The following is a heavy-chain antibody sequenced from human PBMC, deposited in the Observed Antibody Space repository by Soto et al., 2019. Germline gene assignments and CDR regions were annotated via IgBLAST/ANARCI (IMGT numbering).Heavy chain of an antibody. V-gene: IGHV5-51*01. CDR3: ARHPRIVATIYYYYGMDV. CDR2: IYPGDSDT. D-gene: IGHD5-12*01. Sequence: PGESLKISCKGSGYSFTSYWIGWVRQMPGKGLEWMGIIYPGDSDTRYSPSFQGQVTISADKSISTAYLQWSSLKASDTAMYYCARHPRIVATIYYYYGMDVWGQGTTVTVSS. J-gene: IGHJ6*02. CDR1: GYSFTSYW.